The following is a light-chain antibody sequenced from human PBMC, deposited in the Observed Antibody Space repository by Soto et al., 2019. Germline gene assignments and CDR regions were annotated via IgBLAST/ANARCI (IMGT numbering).Light chain of an antibody. CDR1: QSVSSY. CDR3: QQNKDWPGT. J-gene: IGKJ1*01. Sequence: EIVMTQSPATLSVSPGEGATLSCRASQSVSSYLAWYQQKPGQAPRLLIYDASTRATGIPVRFSGSGSGTEFTLTISSLQSEDFGVYYCQQNKDWPGTFGQGTKVEIK. CDR2: DAS. V-gene: IGKV3-15*01.